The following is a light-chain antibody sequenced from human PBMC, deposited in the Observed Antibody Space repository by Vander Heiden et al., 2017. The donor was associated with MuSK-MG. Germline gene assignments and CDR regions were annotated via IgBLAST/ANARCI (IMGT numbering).Light chain of an antibody. V-gene: IGKV1-33*01. Sequence: DIQMTQSPSSLSASVGDRVPIPCQASQSISDYLNWYQQKPGKAPKLLIYDASNLERGVPSRFSGSGSGTDFTFTISSLQPEDIATYYCQQYDNPPVTFGQGTRLEIK. CDR2: DAS. CDR3: QQYDNPPVT. CDR1: QSISDY. J-gene: IGKJ5*01.